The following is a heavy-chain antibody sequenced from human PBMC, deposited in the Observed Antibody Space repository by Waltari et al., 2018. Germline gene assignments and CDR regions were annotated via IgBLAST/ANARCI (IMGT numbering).Heavy chain of an antibody. V-gene: IGHV4-39*02. J-gene: IGHJ2*01. CDR3: ARGDLYPGFFAL. CDR1: GGSRSSSSYY. CDR2: TYDGGST. Sequence: QLQLQESGPGLVKPSETLSLTCTVSGGSRSSSSYYCSWIRQSPGEGLEWLGSTYDGGSTHYNPSLKSRLTMSVDTSKNHFSLKLNSVTAADTAVYYCARGDLYPGFFALWGRGTLVTVSS. D-gene: IGHD4-17*01.